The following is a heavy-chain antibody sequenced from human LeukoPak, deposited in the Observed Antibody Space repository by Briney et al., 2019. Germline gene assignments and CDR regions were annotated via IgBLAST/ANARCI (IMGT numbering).Heavy chain of an antibody. Sequence: PSETLSLTCAVYGGSFSGYYWSWIRQPPGKGLEWIGEINHSGSTNYNPSLKSRVTISVDTSKNQFSLKLSSVTAADMAIYYCVRGSDTSGGPLFDYWGQGALVTVSS. V-gene: IGHV4-34*01. CDR3: VRGSDTSGGPLFDY. D-gene: IGHD3-22*01. CDR2: INHSGST. CDR1: GGSFSGYY. J-gene: IGHJ4*02.